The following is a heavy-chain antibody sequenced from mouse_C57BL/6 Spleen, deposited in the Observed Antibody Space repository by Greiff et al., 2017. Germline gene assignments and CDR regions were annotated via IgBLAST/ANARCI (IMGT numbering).Heavy chain of an antibody. CDR3: AYYYGYDAAY. Sequence: QVQLKQPGAELVKPGASVKLSCKASGYTFTSYWMHWVKQRPGQGLEWIGMIHPNSGSTNYNEKFKSKATLTVDKSSSTAYMQLSSLTSEDSAVYYCAYYYGYDAAYWGQGTLVTVSA. CDR1: GYTFTSYW. J-gene: IGHJ3*01. V-gene: IGHV1-64*01. D-gene: IGHD2-2*01. CDR2: IHPNSGST.